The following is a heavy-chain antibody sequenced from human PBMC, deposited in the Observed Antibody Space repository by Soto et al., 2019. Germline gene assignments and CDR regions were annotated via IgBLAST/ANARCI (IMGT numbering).Heavy chain of an antibody. Sequence: ASVKVSCKASGYSFTNYGISWVRQAPGQWLEWMGWISGHNGNTNYAQKLQGRVTMTTDTSTSTAYMELRSLRSDDTAVYYCAREYDGAGSTTAPCFYWGQGTLVTGSS. CDR2: ISGHNGNT. CDR3: AREYDGAGSTTAPCFY. CDR1: GYSFTNYG. D-gene: IGHD3-10*01. V-gene: IGHV1-18*01. J-gene: IGHJ4*02.